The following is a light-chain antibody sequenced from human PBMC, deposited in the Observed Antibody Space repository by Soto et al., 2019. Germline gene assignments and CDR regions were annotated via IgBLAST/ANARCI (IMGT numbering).Light chain of an antibody. Sequence: DIVMTQSPDALAVSLGERATINCKSSQGVVHSSNNKDFLAWFQQKPGQPPKLLIYWASTRESGVPDRFSGSGSGTDFTLTISSLQSEDVAIYYGQQYYSLPFTFGPGTKVDLK. CDR1: QGVVHSSNNKDF. V-gene: IGKV4-1*01. CDR3: QQYYSLPFT. J-gene: IGKJ3*01. CDR2: WAS.